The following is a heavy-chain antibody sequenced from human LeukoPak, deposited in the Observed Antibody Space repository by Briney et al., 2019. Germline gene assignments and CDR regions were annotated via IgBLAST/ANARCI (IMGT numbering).Heavy chain of an antibody. CDR1: GFTFSSYW. CDR3: ARDIGYSYGQNYYYYGMDV. Sequence: GGSLRLSCAASGFTFSSYWMSWVRQAPGKGLEWVANIKQDGSEKYYVDSVKGRFTISRDNAKNSLYLQMNSLRAEDTAVYYCARDIGYSYGQNYYYYGMDVWGQGTTVTVSS. J-gene: IGHJ6*02. CDR2: IKQDGSEK. D-gene: IGHD5-18*01. V-gene: IGHV3-7*01.